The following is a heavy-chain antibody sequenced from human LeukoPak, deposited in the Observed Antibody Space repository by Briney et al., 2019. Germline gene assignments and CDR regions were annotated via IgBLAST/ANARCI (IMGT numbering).Heavy chain of an antibody. D-gene: IGHD2-15*01. CDR2: ISSSSSYI. CDR3: ARARRYCSGGSSYPDDLDAFDI. J-gene: IGHJ3*02. V-gene: IGHV3-21*01. CDR1: GFTFSSYS. Sequence: GGSLRLSCAASGFTFSSYSMNWVRQAPGKGLEWVSSISSSSSYIYYADSVKGRFTISRDNAKNSLYLQMNSLRAEDTAVYYCARARRYCSGGSSYPDDLDAFDIWGQGTMVTVSS.